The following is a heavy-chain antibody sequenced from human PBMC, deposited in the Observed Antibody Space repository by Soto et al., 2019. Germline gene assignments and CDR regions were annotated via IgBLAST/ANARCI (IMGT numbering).Heavy chain of an antibody. Sequence: GGSLRLSCAASGFTFSTYAMTWVRQAPGKGLEWVSAISASGGTTDYADSVKGRFTISRDNSKNTLYLQMNSLRAEDTALYYCAKDSTRLRYFDWLPPDYWGQGALVTVSS. V-gene: IGHV3-23*01. CDR1: GFTFSTYA. CDR3: AKDSTRLRYFDWLPPDY. J-gene: IGHJ4*02. CDR2: ISASGGTT. D-gene: IGHD3-9*01.